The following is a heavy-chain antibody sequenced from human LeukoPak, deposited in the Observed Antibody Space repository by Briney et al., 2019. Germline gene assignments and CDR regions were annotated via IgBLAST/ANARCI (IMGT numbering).Heavy chain of an antibody. D-gene: IGHD6-19*01. Sequence: GGSLRLSCAASGFTFISYWMHWVRQAPGKGLEWVSNVNSDESTIHYADSVKGRFTVSRDNAKNMLYLQMNSLRVEDTAVYYCARESSGFDYWGQGTLVAVSS. CDR3: ARESSGFDY. CDR2: VNSDESTI. CDR1: GFTFISYW. V-gene: IGHV3-74*01. J-gene: IGHJ4*02.